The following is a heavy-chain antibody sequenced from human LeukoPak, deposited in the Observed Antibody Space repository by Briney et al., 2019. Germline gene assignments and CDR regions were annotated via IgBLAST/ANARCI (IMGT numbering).Heavy chain of an antibody. Sequence: PSETLSLTCTASGGSISSSTYYWGWIRQPPGKGLEWIGSIYYSGSTYYNPSLKSRVTISVDTSKNQFSLKLSSVTAADTAVYYCASPGGGPTDYWGQGTLVTVSS. CDR2: IYYSGST. J-gene: IGHJ4*02. V-gene: IGHV4-39*01. CDR1: GGSISSSTYY. CDR3: ASPGGGPTDY. D-gene: IGHD3-16*01.